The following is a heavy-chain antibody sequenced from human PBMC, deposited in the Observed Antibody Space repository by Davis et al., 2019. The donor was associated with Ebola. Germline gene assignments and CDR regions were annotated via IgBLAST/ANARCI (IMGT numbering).Heavy chain of an antibody. CDR1: GFTFSDYY. D-gene: IGHD3-16*01. Sequence: GESLKISCAASGFTFSDYYMSWIRQAPGKGLEWVSYINPYSSYTRYADSVKGRFTISRDISKSTLFMEMNSLTAEDTAVYYCAKDGGNQMSTHNWFETWGQGTLVIVSS. CDR2: INPYSSYT. V-gene: IGHV3-11*06. J-gene: IGHJ5*02. CDR3: AKDGGNQMSTHNWFET.